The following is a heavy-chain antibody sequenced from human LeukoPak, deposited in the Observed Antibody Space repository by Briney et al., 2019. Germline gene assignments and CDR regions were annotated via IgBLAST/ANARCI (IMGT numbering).Heavy chain of an antibody. D-gene: IGHD3-16*01. CDR1: GDSISSSNYF. Sequence: SETLSLTCTVSGDSISSSNYFWGWIRQPPGKGLEWIGSMFYYGSTYYNAALKSRVTISLDTSKMQFSLKLRSVTAADTAVYYCARGGITSLLNWFDPWGQGILVTVSS. J-gene: IGHJ5*02. CDR2: MFYYGST. V-gene: IGHV4-39*07. CDR3: ARGGITSLLNWFDP.